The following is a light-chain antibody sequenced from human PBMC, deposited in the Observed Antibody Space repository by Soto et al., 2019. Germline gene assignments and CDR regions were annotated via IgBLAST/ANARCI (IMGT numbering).Light chain of an antibody. CDR1: QSISSW. CDR3: QQYDSYST. CDR2: KAS. J-gene: IGKJ4*01. Sequence: DIQMTQFPSTQSASVGDRVIITCRASQSISSWLAWYQQKPGKAPNLLIYKASSLASGVPSRFSGSGFGTECTRTISSLQPDDIATYYCQQYDSYSTFGGGTKVEIK. V-gene: IGKV1-5*03.